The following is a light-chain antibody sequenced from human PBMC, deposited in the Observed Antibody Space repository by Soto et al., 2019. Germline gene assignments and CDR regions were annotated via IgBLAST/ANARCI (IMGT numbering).Light chain of an antibody. Sequence: EIVLTQSPGTLSLSPGERATLSCRASQSVSSSYLAWYQQKPGQAPRLLIYGASSRATGIPDRFSGSGSGTDCTLTISRLEPEDFAVYYCQQHGSSITFGPGTKGDIK. CDR3: QQHGSSIT. J-gene: IGKJ3*01. V-gene: IGKV3-20*01. CDR1: QSVSSSY. CDR2: GAS.